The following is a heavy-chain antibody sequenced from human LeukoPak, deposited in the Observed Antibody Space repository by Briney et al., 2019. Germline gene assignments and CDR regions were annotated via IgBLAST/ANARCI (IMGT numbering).Heavy chain of an antibody. D-gene: IGHD3-10*01. CDR2: ISGSGGST. V-gene: IGHV3-23*01. CDR1: GITLSNYG. J-gene: IGHJ4*02. CDR3: AKRGVVIRVILIGFHKEAYYFDS. Sequence: GGSLRLSCAVSGITLSNYGMSWVRQVPGKGLEWVAGISGSGGSTNYAASVKGQFTISRDNRKNTPYLQMNSLTAEDTAVYFCAKRGVVIRVILIGFHKEAYYFDSWGQGVLVTVSS.